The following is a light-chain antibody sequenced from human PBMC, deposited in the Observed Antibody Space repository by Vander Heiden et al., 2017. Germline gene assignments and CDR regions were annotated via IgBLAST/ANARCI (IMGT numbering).Light chain of an antibody. CDR3: QQLDIYPQT. Sequence: LSHSAASLSAAVVDRVTITCLARQGTSDFLAWYQQKPGQAPKLLIYAASVLHTGVPSRFSGSGSGTYFTLTITSLQPEDFATYYCQQLDIYPQTFGHGTKLDIK. CDR2: AAS. V-gene: IGKV1-9*01. J-gene: IGKJ3*01. CDR1: QGTSDF.